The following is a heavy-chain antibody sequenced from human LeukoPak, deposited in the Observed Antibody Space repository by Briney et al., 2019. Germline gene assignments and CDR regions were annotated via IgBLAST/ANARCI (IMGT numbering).Heavy chain of an antibody. J-gene: IGHJ4*02. V-gene: IGHV3-74*01. D-gene: IGHD6-13*01. CDR3: ARAGWKAAGLGGVDY. CDR2: INSDGSST. CDR1: GFTFSSYW. Sequence: GSLRLSCAASGFTFSSYWMHWVRQAPGRGLVWVSRINSDGSSTSYADSVKGRFTISRDNAKNTLYLQMNSLRAEDTAVYYCARAGWKAAGLGGVDYWGQGTLVTVSS.